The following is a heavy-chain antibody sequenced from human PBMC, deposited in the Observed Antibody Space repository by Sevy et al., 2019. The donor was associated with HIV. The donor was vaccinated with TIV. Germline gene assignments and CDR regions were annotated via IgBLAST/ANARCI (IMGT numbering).Heavy chain of an antibody. Sequence: GGSLRLSCAASGFTFSSYSMNWVRQAPGKGLEWVSSISSSSSYIYYADSVKGRFTISRDNAKNSLYLQMNSLRAEDTAVYYCARDQFFGYGDYEPAFDYWGQGTLVTVSS. CDR2: ISSSSSYI. CDR1: GFTFSSYS. CDR3: ARDQFFGYGDYEPAFDY. J-gene: IGHJ4*02. V-gene: IGHV3-21*01. D-gene: IGHD4-17*01.